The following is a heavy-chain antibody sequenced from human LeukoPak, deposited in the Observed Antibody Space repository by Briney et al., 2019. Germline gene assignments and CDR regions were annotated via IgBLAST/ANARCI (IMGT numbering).Heavy chain of an antibody. J-gene: IGHJ5*02. D-gene: IGHD3-16*01. V-gene: IGHV3-74*01. CDR3: ARESDYDDDHNWFDP. Sequence: PGGCLRLSCAASGFTFSNYWMHWVRQAPGKXLVWGSRINSDGSSTSYADSVKGRFTISRDNAKNSLYLQMNSLRAEDTAVYYCARESDYDDDHNWFDPWGQGTLVTVSS. CDR2: INSDGSST. CDR1: GFTFSNYW.